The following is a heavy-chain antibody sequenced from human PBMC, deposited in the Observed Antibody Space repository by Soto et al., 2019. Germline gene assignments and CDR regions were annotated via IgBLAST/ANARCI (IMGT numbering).Heavy chain of an antibody. V-gene: IGHV3-23*01. Sequence: EVQLLESRGGLVQPGGSLRLSCAASGFPFRNFAMSWVRQAPGKGLEWVSVITSSGDSTFFADSVRGRFTISRDNSKNTLYLQLKSLRAEDTATYYCTTGPFVAGDYWGQGTLVTVSS. CDR3: TTGPFVAGDY. CDR1: GFPFRNFA. D-gene: IGHD1-1*01. J-gene: IGHJ4*02. CDR2: ITSSGDST.